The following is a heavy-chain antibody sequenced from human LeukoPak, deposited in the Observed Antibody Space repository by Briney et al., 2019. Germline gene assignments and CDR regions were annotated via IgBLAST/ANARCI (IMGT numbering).Heavy chain of an antibody. Sequence: ASVKVSCKASGYTFTNYGITWVRQAPGQGLEWMGWISGYNGNTNYAQKLQGRVTMTTDTSTSTAYMELRSLRSEDTAVYYCATPPAYSSSFYFDYWGQGTLVTVSS. CDR2: ISGYNGNT. D-gene: IGHD6-6*01. J-gene: IGHJ4*02. CDR1: GYTFTNYG. CDR3: ATPPAYSSSFYFDY. V-gene: IGHV1-18*01.